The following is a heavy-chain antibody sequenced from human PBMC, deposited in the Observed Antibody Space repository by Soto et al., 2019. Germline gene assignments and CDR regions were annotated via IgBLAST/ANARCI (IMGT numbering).Heavy chain of an antibody. J-gene: IGHJ3*02. CDR1: GFTFSSYS. CDR2: ISSSSSYI. V-gene: IGHV3-21*01. Sequence: EVQLVESGGGLVKPGGSLRLSCAASGFTFSSYSMNWVRQAPGKGLEWVSSISSSSSYIYYADSVKGRFTISRDNAKNSLYLQMNSLRAEDTAVYYCARDSPTTWRAFDIWGQGTMVTVSS. CDR3: ARDSPTTWRAFDI. D-gene: IGHD3-3*01.